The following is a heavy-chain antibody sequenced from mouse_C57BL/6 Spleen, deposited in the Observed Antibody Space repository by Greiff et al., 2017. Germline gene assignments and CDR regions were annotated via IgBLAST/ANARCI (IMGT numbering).Heavy chain of an antibody. CDR3: ARSALITTVVATRYFDV. Sequence: LQQSGAELVRPGASVKMSCKASGYTFTSYNMHWVKQTPRQGLEWIGAIYPGNGDTSYNQKFKGKATLTVDKSSSTAYMQLSSLTSEDSAVYFCARSALITTVVATRYFDVWGTGTTVTVSS. CDR2: IYPGNGDT. V-gene: IGHV1-12*01. CDR1: GYTFTSYN. J-gene: IGHJ1*03. D-gene: IGHD1-1*01.